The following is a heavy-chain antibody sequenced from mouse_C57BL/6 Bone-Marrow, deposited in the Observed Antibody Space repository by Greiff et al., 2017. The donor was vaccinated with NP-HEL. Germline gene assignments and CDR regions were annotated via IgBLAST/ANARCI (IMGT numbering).Heavy chain of an antibody. Sequence: VQLQQSGPELVKPGASVKISCKASGYTFTDYYMNWVKQSHGKSLEWIGDINPNNGGTSYNQKFKGKATLTVDKSSSTAYMELRSLTSEDSAVYYCARGDYGSLAYWGQGTLVTVSA. J-gene: IGHJ3*01. V-gene: IGHV1-26*01. CDR3: ARGDYGSLAY. CDR2: INPNNGGT. D-gene: IGHD1-1*01. CDR1: GYTFTDYY.